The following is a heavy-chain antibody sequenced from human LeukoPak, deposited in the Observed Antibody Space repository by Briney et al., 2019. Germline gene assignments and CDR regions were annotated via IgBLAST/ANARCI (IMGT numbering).Heavy chain of an antibody. CDR1: GFTFSSYG. Sequence: GGSLRLSCAASGFTFSSYGMHWVRQAPGKGLEWVAVIWYDGSNKYYADSVKGRFTISRDNSKNTLYLQMNSLRAEDTAVYYCAKGDHSGAFDNWGQGTMVTVSS. V-gene: IGHV3-33*06. J-gene: IGHJ3*02. D-gene: IGHD2-21*02. CDR3: AKGDHSGAFDN. CDR2: IWYDGSNK.